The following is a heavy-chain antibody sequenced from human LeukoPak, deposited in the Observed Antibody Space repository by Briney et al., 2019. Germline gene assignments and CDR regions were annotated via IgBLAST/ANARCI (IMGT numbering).Heavy chain of an antibody. CDR1: GYTFTGHY. D-gene: IGHD1-26*01. CDR2: INPNSGGT. V-gene: IGHV1-2*02. Sequence: ASVKVSCKASGYTFTGHYMHWVRQAPGQGLEWMGWINPNSGGTNYAQKFQGRVTMTRDTSISTAYMELSRLRSDDTAVYYCARGSFKVVGATERFDYYFDYWGQGTLVTVSS. CDR3: ARGSFKVVGATERFDYYFDY. J-gene: IGHJ4*02.